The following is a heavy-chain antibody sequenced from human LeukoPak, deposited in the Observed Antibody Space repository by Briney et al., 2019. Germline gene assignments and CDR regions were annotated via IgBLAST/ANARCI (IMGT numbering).Heavy chain of an antibody. CDR3: ARQYSGDSRSPFFDY. J-gene: IGHJ4*02. CDR2: IYYSGST. V-gene: IGHV4-39*01. CDR1: GGSISGSSYF. D-gene: IGHD5-18*01. Sequence: PSETLSLTCTVSGGSISGSSYFWGWIRQPPGKGLEWIGSIYYSGSTYYNPSLKSRVTISVDTSKNQFSLKLSSVTAADTAVYYCARQYSGDSRSPFFDYWGQGTLVTVSS.